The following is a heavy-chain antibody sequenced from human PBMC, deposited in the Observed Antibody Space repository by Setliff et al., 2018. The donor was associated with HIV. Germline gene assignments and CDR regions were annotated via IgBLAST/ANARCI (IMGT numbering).Heavy chain of an antibody. V-gene: IGHV4-61*02. Sequence: SETLSLTCTVSGDSVTSDSYYWNWIRQPAGKTLEWIGRIYFSGSTNYNPSLKSRATISIDTSKNQLSLKLSSVTAADTAVYYCARDWAAPYYYGMDAWGQGTTVTVSS. CDR2: IYFSGST. CDR1: GDSVTSDSYY. CDR3: ARDWAAPYYYGMDA. J-gene: IGHJ6*02. D-gene: IGHD3-16*01.